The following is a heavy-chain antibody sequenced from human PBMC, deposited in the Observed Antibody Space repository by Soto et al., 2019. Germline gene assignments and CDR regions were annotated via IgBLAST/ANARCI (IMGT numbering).Heavy chain of an antibody. CDR2: ISGSGGST. J-gene: IGHJ4*02. D-gene: IGHD2-15*01. CDR3: ANLGYCSGGSCTAFDY. Sequence: GGSLILSCAASGFTFSSYAMSWVRQAPGKGLEWVSAISGSGGSTYYADSVRGRFTISRDNSKNTLYLQMNSLRAEDTAVYYCANLGYCSGGSCTAFDYWGKGTLVTVSS. V-gene: IGHV3-23*01. CDR1: GFTFSSYA.